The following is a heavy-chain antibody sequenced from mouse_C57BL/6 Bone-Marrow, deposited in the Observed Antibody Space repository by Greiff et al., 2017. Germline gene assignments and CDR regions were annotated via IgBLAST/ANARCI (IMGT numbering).Heavy chain of an antibody. Sequence: QVQLQQPGAELVKPGASVKLSCKASGYTFTSYWMHWVKQRPGQGLEWIGMIHPNSGSTNYNEKFKGKATLTVDKSSSTAYMQLSSLTSEDSAVYYCARGGPSFAYWGQGTLVTVSA. CDR2: IHPNSGST. CDR3: ARGGPSFAY. CDR1: GYTFTSYW. V-gene: IGHV1-64*01. J-gene: IGHJ3*01.